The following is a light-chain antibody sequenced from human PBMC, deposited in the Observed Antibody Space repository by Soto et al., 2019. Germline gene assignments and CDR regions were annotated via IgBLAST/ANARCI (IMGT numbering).Light chain of an antibody. CDR1: QSVSSN. CDR3: QQYNKFPSLT. J-gene: IGKJ4*01. CDR2: GAS. V-gene: IGKV3-15*01. Sequence: EIVMTQSPATLSVSPGERATLSCRASQSVSSNLAWYQQKPGQAPRILIYGASTRATGIPARFSGSGSGTEFTLNISSLQSEDFALYYCQQYNKFPSLTFGGGTKVEIK.